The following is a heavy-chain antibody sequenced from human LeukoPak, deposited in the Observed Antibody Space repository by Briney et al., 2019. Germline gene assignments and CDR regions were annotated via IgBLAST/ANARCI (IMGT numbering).Heavy chain of an antibody. V-gene: IGHV4-4*07. CDR2: IYSSGST. D-gene: IGHD3-22*01. Sequence: SETLSLTCTVSGGSISNFYWSWIRQPAGKGLEWIGRIYSSGSTNYNPSLRSRVTMSVDTSKNQFSLKLSSVTAADTAVYYCARGFGSGGYYDYWGQGTLVTVSS. CDR3: ARGFGSGGYYDY. J-gene: IGHJ4*02. CDR1: GGSISNFY.